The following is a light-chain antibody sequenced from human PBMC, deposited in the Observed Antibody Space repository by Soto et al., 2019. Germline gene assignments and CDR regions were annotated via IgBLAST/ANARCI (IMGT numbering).Light chain of an antibody. V-gene: IGKV3-15*01. CDR1: QNIDNK. Sequence: MVITQSPSTLSVSPGERAALSCRASQNIDNKLVWYQQKPGQVPRLLIYDASTRATGIPARFSGSGSGTEFTLTISSLQSEDFAFYYCQQFHYWWTFGQGAKVDIK. CDR2: DAS. J-gene: IGKJ1*01. CDR3: QQFHYWWT.